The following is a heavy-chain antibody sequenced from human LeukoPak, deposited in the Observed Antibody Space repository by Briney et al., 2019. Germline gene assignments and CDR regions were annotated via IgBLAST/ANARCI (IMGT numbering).Heavy chain of an antibody. J-gene: IGHJ4*02. V-gene: IGHV3-30*02. CDR1: GIIFSGYG. Sequence: PGGSLRLSCAVSGIIFSGYGIHWVRQAPGKGLEWVAFIRYDGTNKYYADSVKGRFTISRDNSNNTLYLQMNSLRVEDTAVYYCAKVGSGWYGVDYWGQGTLVTVSS. D-gene: IGHD6-19*01. CDR2: IRYDGTNK. CDR3: AKVGSGWYGVDY.